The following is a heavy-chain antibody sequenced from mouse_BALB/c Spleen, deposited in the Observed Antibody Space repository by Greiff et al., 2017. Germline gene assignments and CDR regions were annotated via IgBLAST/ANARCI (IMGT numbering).Heavy chain of an antibody. CDR3: ARWYDGYYSFAY. CDR1: GDSITSGY. V-gene: IGHV3-8*02. J-gene: IGHJ3*01. Sequence: EVQLQQSGPSLVKPSQTLSLTCSVTGDSITSGYWNWIRKFPGNKLEYMGYISYSGSTYYNPSLKSRISITRDTSKNQYYLQLNSVTTEDTATYYCARWYDGYYSFAYWGQGTLVTVSA. D-gene: IGHD2-3*01. CDR2: ISYSGST.